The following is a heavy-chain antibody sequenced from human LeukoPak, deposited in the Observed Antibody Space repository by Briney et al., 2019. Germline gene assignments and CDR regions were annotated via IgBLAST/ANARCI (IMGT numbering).Heavy chain of an antibody. Sequence: GRSLRLSCSASGFTFSDYAMDWVRQAPGKGLECVAVISSDVYDGTTEYYADSVKGRFTISRDNSKNTVYLQMNSLRGEDTAVYYCARVPPGISATGSRSGFDIWGQGTMVTVSS. V-gene: IGHV3-30-3*01. CDR3: ARVPPGISATGSRSGFDI. D-gene: IGHD6-13*01. J-gene: IGHJ3*02. CDR2: ISSDVYDGTTE. CDR1: GFTFSDYA.